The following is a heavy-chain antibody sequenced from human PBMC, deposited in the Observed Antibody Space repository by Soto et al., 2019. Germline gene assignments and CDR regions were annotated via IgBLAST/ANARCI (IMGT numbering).Heavy chain of an antibody. CDR3: AKDQGVFGVVISWFDP. CDR1: GFTFSSYA. J-gene: IGHJ5*02. V-gene: IGHV3-23*01. D-gene: IGHD3-3*01. Sequence: EVQLLESGGGLVQPGGSLRLSCAASGFTFSSYAMSWVRQALGKGLEWVSAISGSGGSTYYADSVKGRFTISRDNSKNTLYLQMNSLRAEDTAVYYCAKDQGVFGVVISWFDPWGQGTLVTVSS. CDR2: ISGSGGST.